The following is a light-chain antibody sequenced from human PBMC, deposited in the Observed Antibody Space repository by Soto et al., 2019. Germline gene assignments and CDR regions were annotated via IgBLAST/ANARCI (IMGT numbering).Light chain of an antibody. J-gene: IGKJ1*01. CDR2: GES. Sequence: EIVWTQSPGTLSLSPGERATLSCRASQSVSSSYLAWYQQKPGQAPRLLIFGESNRATGIPDSFSGSGSGTDFTLTISRLEHEDFAVYYCQQYDGSLWTFGQGTKVEIK. CDR3: QQYDGSLWT. CDR1: QSVSSSY. V-gene: IGKV3-20*01.